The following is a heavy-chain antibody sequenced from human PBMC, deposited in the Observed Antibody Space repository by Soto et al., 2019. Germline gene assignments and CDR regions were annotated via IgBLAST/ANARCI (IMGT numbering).Heavy chain of an antibody. J-gene: IGHJ6*02. V-gene: IGHV6-1*01. CDR3: ARGAEIQLRVPYYYYGMDV. D-gene: IGHD5-18*01. CDR1: GDSVSSNSAA. Sequence: SPTLSLTCAISGDSVSSNSAAWNWIRQSQSRGLEWLGRTYYRSKWYNDYAVSVKSRITINPDTSKNQFSLQLNSVTPEDTAVYYCARGAEIQLRVPYYYYGMDVWGQGTTVTVSS. CDR2: TYYRSKWYN.